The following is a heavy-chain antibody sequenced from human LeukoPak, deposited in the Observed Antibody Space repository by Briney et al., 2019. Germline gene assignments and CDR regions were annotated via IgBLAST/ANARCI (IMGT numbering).Heavy chain of an antibody. CDR1: GFTFSNAW. CDR3: TTETYYYDSSGYYYNWFDP. CDR2: IKSKTDGGTT. V-gene: IGHV3-15*07. J-gene: IGHJ5*02. Sequence: GGSLRLSCAASGFTFSNAWMNWVRQAPGKGLEWVGRIKSKTDGGTTDYAAPVKGRLTISRDDSKNTLYLQMNSLKAEDTAVYYCTTETYYYDSSGYYYNWFDPWGQGTLVTVSS. D-gene: IGHD3-22*01.